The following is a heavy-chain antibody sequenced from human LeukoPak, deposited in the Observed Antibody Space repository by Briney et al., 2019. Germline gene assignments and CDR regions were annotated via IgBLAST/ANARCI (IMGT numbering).Heavy chain of an antibody. J-gene: IGHJ4*02. V-gene: IGHV4-39*07. Sequence: SETLSLTCTVSGASISSSTYNWGWIRQPPGKGLEWIGSIYYSGNTYYNPSLKSRVTISVDTSKNQFSLKLSSVTAADTAVYYCARAAYSGPGGYFDSWGQGTLVTVSS. CDR3: ARAAYSGPGGYFDS. CDR1: GASISSSTYN. CDR2: IYYSGNT. D-gene: IGHD3-10*01.